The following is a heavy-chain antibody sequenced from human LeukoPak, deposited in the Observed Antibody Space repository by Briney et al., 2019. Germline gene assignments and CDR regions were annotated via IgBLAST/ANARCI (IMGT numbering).Heavy chain of an antibody. CDR3: ARVGLMATIGNSWFDP. J-gene: IGHJ5*02. V-gene: IGHV3-30*04. D-gene: IGHD5-24*01. CDR1: GFTFSSYA. CDR2: ISYDGSNK. Sequence: PGGSLRLSCAASGFTFSSYAMHWVRQAPGKGLEWVAVISYDGSNKYYADSVKGRFTISRDNSKNTLYLQMNSLRAEDTAVYYCARVGLMATIGNSWFDPWGQGTLVTVSS.